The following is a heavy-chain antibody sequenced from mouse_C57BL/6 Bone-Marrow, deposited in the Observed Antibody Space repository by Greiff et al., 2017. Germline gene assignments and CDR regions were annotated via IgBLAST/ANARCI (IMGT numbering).Heavy chain of an antibody. D-gene: IGHD1-1*01. Sequence: EVQGVESGGGLVKPGGSLKLSCAASGFTFSSYAMSWVRQTPEKRLEWVATISDGGSYTYYPDNVKGRYTISRDNAKNNRYLQLSHLKSEDTAMYYGARDDGSSLDYWGQGTTLTVSS. CDR3: ARDDGSSLDY. V-gene: IGHV5-4*01. CDR1: GFTFSSYA. CDR2: ISDGGSYT. J-gene: IGHJ2*01.